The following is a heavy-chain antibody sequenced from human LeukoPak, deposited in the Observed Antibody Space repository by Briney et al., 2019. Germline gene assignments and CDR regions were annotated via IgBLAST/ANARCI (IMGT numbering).Heavy chain of an antibody. CDR2: IIPIFGTA. D-gene: IGHD3-22*01. Sequence: GASVKVSCKASGGTFSSYAISWVRQAPGQGLEWTGRIIPIFGTANYAQKLQGRVTMTTDTSTSTAYMELRSLRSDDTAVYYCARHYYDSSGSLMFDYWGQGTLVTVSS. CDR3: ARHYYDSSGSLMFDY. CDR1: GGTFSSYA. V-gene: IGHV1-69*05. J-gene: IGHJ4*02.